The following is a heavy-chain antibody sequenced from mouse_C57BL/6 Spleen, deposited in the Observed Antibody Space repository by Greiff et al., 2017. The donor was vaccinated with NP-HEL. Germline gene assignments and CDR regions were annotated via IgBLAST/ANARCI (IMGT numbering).Heavy chain of an antibody. CDR3: ERAYYSNPGAMDY. J-gene: IGHJ4*01. CDR1: GFTFSSYG. D-gene: IGHD2-5*01. Sequence: EVQVVESGGDLVKPGGSLKLSCAASGFTFSSYGMSWVRQTPDKRLEWVATISSGGSYTYYPDSVKGRFTISRDNAKNTLYLQMSSLKSEDTAMYYCERAYYSNPGAMDYWGQGTSVTVSS. CDR2: ISSGGSYT. V-gene: IGHV5-6*01.